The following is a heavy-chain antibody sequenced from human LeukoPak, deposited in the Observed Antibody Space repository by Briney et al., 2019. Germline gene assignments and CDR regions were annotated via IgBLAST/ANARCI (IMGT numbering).Heavy chain of an antibody. CDR1: GFTFSSYA. V-gene: IGHV3-30*04. CDR3: ARDLAGATNY. CDR2: ISYDGSNK. Sequence: GGSLRLSCAASGFTFSSYAMHWVRQAPGKGLEWVAVISYDGSNKYYADSVKGRFTISRDNSKNTLYLQMNSLRAEDTAVYYCARDLAGATNYWGQGTLVTVSS. J-gene: IGHJ4*02. D-gene: IGHD1-26*01.